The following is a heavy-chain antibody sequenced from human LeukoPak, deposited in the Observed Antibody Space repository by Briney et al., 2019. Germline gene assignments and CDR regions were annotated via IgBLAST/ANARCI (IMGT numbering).Heavy chain of an antibody. D-gene: IGHD4-11*01. CDR2: IYPGDSDT. CDR1: GYIFTTYW. V-gene: IGHV5-51*01. Sequence: GESLKISCKGSGYIFTTYWIAWVRHMPGKGLEWMGIIYPGDSDTRYSPSFQGQVTISADKSISTAYLQWSSLKASDTAMYYCARLVTSHFDYWGQGTLVTVSS. J-gene: IGHJ4*02. CDR3: ARLVTSHFDY.